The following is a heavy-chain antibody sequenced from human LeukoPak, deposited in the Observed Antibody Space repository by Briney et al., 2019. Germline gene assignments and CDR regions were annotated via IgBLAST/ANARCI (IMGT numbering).Heavy chain of an antibody. J-gene: IGHJ3*02. CDR1: GGSFSGYY. D-gene: IGHD3-22*01. CDR3: ARAYDSRGYYFPGAFDI. CDR2: IYYSGST. V-gene: IGHV4-34*01. Sequence: SETLSLTCAVYGGSFSGYYWSWIRQPPGKGLEWIGSIYYSGSTYYNPSLKSRVTISVDTSKNQFSLKLSSVTAADTAVYYCARAYDSRGYYFPGAFDIWGQGTMVTVSS.